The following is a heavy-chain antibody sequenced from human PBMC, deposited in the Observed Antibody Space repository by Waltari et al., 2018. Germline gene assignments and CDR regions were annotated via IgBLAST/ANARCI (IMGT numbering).Heavy chain of an antibody. CDR2: IYTSGST. CDR3: ARDLYCGGDCYRGGNWFDP. Sequence: QVQLQESGPGLVKPSETLSLTCTVSGGSISSYYWSWIRQPAGKGLEWIGRIYTSGSTNYNPSLKSRVTMSVDTSKNQFSLKLSSVTAADTAVYYCARDLYCGGDCYRGGNWFDPWGRGTLVTVSS. J-gene: IGHJ5*02. D-gene: IGHD2-21*01. CDR1: GGSISSYY. V-gene: IGHV4-4*07.